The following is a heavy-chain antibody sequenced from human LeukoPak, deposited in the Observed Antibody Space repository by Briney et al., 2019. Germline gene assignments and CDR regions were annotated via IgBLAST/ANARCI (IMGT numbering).Heavy chain of an antibody. CDR2: IYYSGST. V-gene: IGHV4-30-4*01. Sequence: SQTLSLTCTVSGGSISSGDYYWSWIRQPPGKGLEWIGYIYYSGSTYYNPSLKSRVTISVDTSKNQFSLKLSSVTAADTAVYYCARETHCSSTSCYTPESHNWFDPWGQGTLVTVSS. CDR1: GGSISSGDYY. CDR3: ARETHCSSTSCYTPESHNWFDP. D-gene: IGHD2-2*02. J-gene: IGHJ5*02.